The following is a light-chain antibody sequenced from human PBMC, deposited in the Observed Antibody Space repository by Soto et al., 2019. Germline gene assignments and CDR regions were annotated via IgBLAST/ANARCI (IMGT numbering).Light chain of an antibody. CDR1: QSVSNW. V-gene: IGKV1-5*03. CDR2: KAS. Sequence: DIQMTQSPSTLSASVGDRVTITCRASQSVSNWLAWYQQKPGKAPKLLIYKASSLESGVPSRFSGSGSGTEFTPTISSLQPDDFATYSCQQYNSYWTFGQGTTVDIK. J-gene: IGKJ1*01. CDR3: QQYNSYWT.